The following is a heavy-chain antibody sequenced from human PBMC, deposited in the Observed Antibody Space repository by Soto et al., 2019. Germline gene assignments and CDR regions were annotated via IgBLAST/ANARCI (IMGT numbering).Heavy chain of an antibody. D-gene: IGHD2-21*02. Sequence: PGESLKISCKGSGYSFTSYWIGWVRQMPGKGLEWMGIIYPGDSDTRYSPSFQSQVTISADKSISTAYLQWSSLKASDTAMYYCARSRLAYCGGDCPSDYWGQGTLVTVSS. CDR2: IYPGDSDT. V-gene: IGHV5-51*01. CDR1: GYSFTSYW. CDR3: ARSRLAYCGGDCPSDY. J-gene: IGHJ4*02.